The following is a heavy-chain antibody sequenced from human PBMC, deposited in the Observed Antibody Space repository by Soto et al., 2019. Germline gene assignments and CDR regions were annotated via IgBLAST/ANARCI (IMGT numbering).Heavy chain of an antibody. Sequence: SETLSLTCAVYGGSFSGYYWSWIRQPPGKGLEWIGEINHSGSTNYNPSLKSRVTISVDTSKNQFSLKLSSVTAADTAVYYCATGGLPRLKRWGQGTLVTVSS. CDR1: GGSFSGYY. V-gene: IGHV4-34*01. CDR2: INHSGST. J-gene: IGHJ4*02. D-gene: IGHD1-26*01. CDR3: ATGGLPRLKR.